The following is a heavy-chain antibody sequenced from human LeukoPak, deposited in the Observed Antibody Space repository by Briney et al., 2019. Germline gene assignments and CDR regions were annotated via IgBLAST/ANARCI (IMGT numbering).Heavy chain of an antibody. Sequence: SQTLSLTCAISGDSVSSNSAAWNWIRQSPSRGLEWLGRTYYRSKWYNDYAVSVKSRITINPDTSKNQFSLQLNSVTPEDTAVYYCARDGPLPGDILTGPLFDWGQGTLVTVSS. CDR1: GDSVSSNSAA. D-gene: IGHD3-9*01. V-gene: IGHV6-1*01. CDR3: ARDGPLPGDILTGPLFD. CDR2: TYYRSKWYN. J-gene: IGHJ4*02.